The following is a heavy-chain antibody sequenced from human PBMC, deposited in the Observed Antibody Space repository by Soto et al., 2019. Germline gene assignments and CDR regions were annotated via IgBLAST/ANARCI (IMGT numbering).Heavy chain of an antibody. J-gene: IGHJ6*02. D-gene: IGHD2-15*01. V-gene: IGHV1-3*01. CDR1: GYTFTSYA. CDR2: INAGNGNT. CDR3: ARDSSVFFKYYYGMDV. Sequence: ASVKVSCKASGYTFTSYAMHWVRQAPGQRLEWMGWINAGNGNTKYSQEFQGRVTITRDTSASTAYMELSSLRSEDTAVYYCARDSSVFFKYYYGMDVWGQGTTVTVSS.